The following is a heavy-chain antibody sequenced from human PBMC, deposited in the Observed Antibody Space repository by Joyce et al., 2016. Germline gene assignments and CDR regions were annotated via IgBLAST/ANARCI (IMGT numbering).Heavy chain of an antibody. Sequence: QVQLVQSGADVKKPGASVKVSCQTSGYTFTSYSVSWRRLAPGQGLGWVGWVSCKKGDTRYSQKFQGRVSMTTDTSTSMASMELRSLDSDDTGVYYCARQVVATDDRGDYVDYWGQGTLVIVSS. CDR2: VSCKKGDT. CDR1: GYTFTSYS. CDR3: ARQVVATDDRGDYVDY. D-gene: IGHD2-15*01. J-gene: IGHJ4*02. V-gene: IGHV1-18*04.